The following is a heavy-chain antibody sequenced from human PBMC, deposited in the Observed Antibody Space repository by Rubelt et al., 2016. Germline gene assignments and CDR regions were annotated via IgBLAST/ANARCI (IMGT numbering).Heavy chain of an antibody. CDR2: MNPNSGDT. V-gene: IGHV1-8*01. D-gene: IGHD2-15*01. Sequence: WMGWMNPNSGDTGYAQKFQGRVTMTRNTSISTACMELSSLRSEDTAVYYCARGPNCSGGSCYDYYYYGMDVWGQGTTVTVSS. J-gene: IGHJ6*02. CDR3: ARGPNCSGGSCYDYYYYGMDV.